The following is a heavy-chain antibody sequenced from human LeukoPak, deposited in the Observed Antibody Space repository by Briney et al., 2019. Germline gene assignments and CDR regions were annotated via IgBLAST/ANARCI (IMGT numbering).Heavy chain of an antibody. D-gene: IGHD6-13*01. J-gene: IGHJ6*03. CDR2: ISWNSGSI. CDR3: ARLGSSWYQDYYYMDV. CDR1: GFTFDDYA. Sequence: GGSLRLSCAASGFTFDDYAMHWVRQAPGKGLEWVSGISWNSGSIGYADSVKGRFTISRDNAKNSLYLQMNSLRAEDTAVYYCARLGSSWYQDYYYMDVWGKGTTVTVSS. V-gene: IGHV3-9*01.